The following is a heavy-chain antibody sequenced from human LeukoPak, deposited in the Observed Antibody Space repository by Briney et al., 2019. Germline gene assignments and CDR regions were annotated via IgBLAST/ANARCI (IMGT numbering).Heavy chain of an antibody. D-gene: IGHD1-1*01. V-gene: IGHV3-21*01. J-gene: IGHJ4*02. CDR2: ISSSSSYI. Sequence: GGSLRLSCAASGFTFSSYSMNWVRQAPGKGLEWVSSISSSSSYIYYADSVKGRFTISRDNAKNSLYLQMNSLRAEDTAVYFCAKDKDPWKSTSISDFDYWGQGTLVTVSS. CDR1: GFTFSSYS. CDR3: AKDKDPWKSTSISDFDY.